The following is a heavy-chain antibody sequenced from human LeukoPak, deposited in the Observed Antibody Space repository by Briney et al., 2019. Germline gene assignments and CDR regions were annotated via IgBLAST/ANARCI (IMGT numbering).Heavy chain of an antibody. CDR2: ISSSSSYI. Sequence: SGGSLILSCAASGFTFSSYRMTWVRQAPGKGLEWVSSISSSSSYIYYADSVKGRFTISRDNAKNSLYLQMNSLRAEDTAVYYCARSNPKQVAQLIDPWGQGTLVTVSS. J-gene: IGHJ5*02. CDR1: GFTFSSYR. V-gene: IGHV3-21*01. CDR3: ARSNPKQVAQLIDP. D-gene: IGHD2-15*01.